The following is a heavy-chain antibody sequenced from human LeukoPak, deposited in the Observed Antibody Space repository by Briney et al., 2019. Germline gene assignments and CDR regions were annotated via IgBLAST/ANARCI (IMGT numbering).Heavy chain of an antibody. CDR1: GGSISSSSYY. D-gene: IGHD4-23*01. J-gene: IGHJ4*02. V-gene: IGHV4-39*01. CDR2: IYYSGST. CDR3: ARGWQLSDYFDY. Sequence: SETLSLTCTVSGGSISSSSYYWGWIRQPPGTGLEWIGTIYYSGSTYQNSSLKSRVTISKDTSKNQFSLKLSFVTAADTAVYFCARGWQLSDYFDYWGQGTLVTVSS.